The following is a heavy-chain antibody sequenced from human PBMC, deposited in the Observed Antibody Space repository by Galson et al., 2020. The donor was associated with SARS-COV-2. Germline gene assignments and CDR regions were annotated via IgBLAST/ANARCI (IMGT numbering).Heavy chain of an antibody. CDR2: FDPEHGET. Sequence: SVPVSRQDSGYTLTQLSIHWVRQAPGKGLAWMGGFDPEHGETNYAHKFQGSVTMTEDTSTDTAYMELSSLRSEDSAVYYCATGPPFGVVTIFYWGQGALVTVSS. CDR3: ATGPPFGVVTIFY. V-gene: IGHV1-24*01. J-gene: IGHJ4*02. D-gene: IGHD3-3*01. CDR1: GYTLTQLS.